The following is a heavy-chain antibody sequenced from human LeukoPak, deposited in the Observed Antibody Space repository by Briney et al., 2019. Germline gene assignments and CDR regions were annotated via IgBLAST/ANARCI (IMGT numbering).Heavy chain of an antibody. CDR1: GGSISSYY. Sequence: PSGTLSLTCTVSGGSISSYYWSWIRQPPGKGLEWIGYIYYSGSTNYNPSLKSRVTISVDTSKNQFSLKLSSVTAADTAVYYCARGPNYYYGMDVWGQGTTVTVSS. CDR2: IYYSGST. J-gene: IGHJ6*02. V-gene: IGHV4-59*08. CDR3: ARGPNYYYGMDV.